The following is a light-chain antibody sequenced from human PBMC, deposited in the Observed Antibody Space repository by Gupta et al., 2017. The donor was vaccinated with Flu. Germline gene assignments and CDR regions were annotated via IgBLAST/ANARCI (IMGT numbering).Light chain of an antibody. CDR2: NAS. CDR1: QLLRTY. J-gene: IGKJ1*01. CDR3: QQSFSDHGT. Sequence: QLTQSPSSLSASVGDRVTITCRASQLLRTYLNWYPHKPAQGPELLIYNASTMQTGVPPRFSGSGSGTEYTLTIDSLQPEDFATYYCQQSFSDHGTFGPGTRVEVK. V-gene: IGKV1-39*01.